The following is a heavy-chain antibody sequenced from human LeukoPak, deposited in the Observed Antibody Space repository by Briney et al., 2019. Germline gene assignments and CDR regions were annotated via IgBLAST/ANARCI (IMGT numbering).Heavy chain of an antibody. J-gene: IGHJ6*03. Sequence: ASVKVSCKASGYTFTSYGISWVRQAPGQGLEWMGWISAYNGNTNYAQKLQGRVTMTTDTSTSTAYMELRSLRSDDTAVYYCARVAGDQDYYYYMDVWGKGTTVTVSS. CDR3: ARVAGDQDYYYYMDV. V-gene: IGHV1-18*01. CDR1: GYTFTSYG. CDR2: ISAYNGNT. D-gene: IGHD2-2*01.